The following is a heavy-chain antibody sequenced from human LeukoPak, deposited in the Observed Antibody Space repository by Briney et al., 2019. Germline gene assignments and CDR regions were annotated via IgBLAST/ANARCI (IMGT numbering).Heavy chain of an antibody. V-gene: IGHV3-23*01. CDR1: GFTFKSYV. D-gene: IGHD1-26*01. Sequence: GGSLRLSCVASGFTFKSYVMDWVRQAPGKGLEWLATIYGSGVSISYADSVKGRFTISRDNSNNTLYLQMNSLRAEDTAMYYCAKDLGWELPAEAYWGQGILVTVSS. J-gene: IGHJ4*02. CDR3: AKDLGWELPAEAY. CDR2: IYGSGVSI.